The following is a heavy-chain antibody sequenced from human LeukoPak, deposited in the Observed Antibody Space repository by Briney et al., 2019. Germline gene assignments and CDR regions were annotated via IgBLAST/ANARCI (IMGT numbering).Heavy chain of an antibody. CDR1: GGSFSGYY. CDR2: INHSGST. D-gene: IGHD6-13*01. CDR3: ARGAEVGIGAAGGGVDV. V-gene: IGHV4-34*01. Sequence: SETLSLTCAVYGGSFSGYYWSWIRQPPGKGLEWIGEINHSGSTNYNPSLKSRVTISVDTSKNQFSLKLSSVTAADTAVYYCARGAEVGIGAAGGGVDVWGQGTTVTVSS. J-gene: IGHJ6*02.